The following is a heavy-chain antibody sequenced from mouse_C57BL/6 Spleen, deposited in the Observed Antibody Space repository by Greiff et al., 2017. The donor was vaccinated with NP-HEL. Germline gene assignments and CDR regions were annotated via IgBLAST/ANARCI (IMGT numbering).Heavy chain of an antibody. J-gene: IGHJ2*01. CDR2: IDPSDSYT. CDR1: GYTFTSYW. V-gene: IGHV1-69*01. D-gene: IGHD1-1*01. Sequence: QVQLQQPGAELVMPGASVKLSCKASGYTFTSYWMHWVKQRPGQGLEWIGEIDPSDSYTNYNQKFKDKATLTADKSSSTAYMQLSSLTYEDSAVYYCARGEGYYGSRGFDYWGQGTTLTVSS. CDR3: ARGEGYYGSRGFDY.